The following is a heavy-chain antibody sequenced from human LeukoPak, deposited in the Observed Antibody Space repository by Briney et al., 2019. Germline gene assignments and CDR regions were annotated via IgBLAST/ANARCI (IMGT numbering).Heavy chain of an antibody. D-gene: IGHD6-19*01. J-gene: IGHJ4*02. Sequence: GGSLRLSCAASGFTFSSFGMHWVRQAPGKGLDWVAVIWYDGSNKYSADSVKGRFTISRDNSKNTLYLQMNSLRVEDTAVYYCARVKAGVFGSGWWVVDYWGQGTLVTVSS. CDR1: GFTFSSFG. V-gene: IGHV3-33*01. CDR3: ARVKAGVFGSGWWVVDY. CDR2: IWYDGSNK.